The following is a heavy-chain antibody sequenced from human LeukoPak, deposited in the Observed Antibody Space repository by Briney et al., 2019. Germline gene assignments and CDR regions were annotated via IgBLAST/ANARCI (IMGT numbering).Heavy chain of an antibody. J-gene: IGHJ5*02. CDR1: GITLSNYG. V-gene: IGHV3-23*01. D-gene: IGHD2-15*01. CDR3: AKTQGYYDA. CDR2: ISDSGGRT. Sequence: GGSLRLSCAVSGITLSNYGMSWVRPAPGKGLEWVAGISDSGGRTNYADSVKGRFTISRDNSKNTLYLQMNSLRADDTAVYYCAKTQGYYDAWGQGALVTVSS.